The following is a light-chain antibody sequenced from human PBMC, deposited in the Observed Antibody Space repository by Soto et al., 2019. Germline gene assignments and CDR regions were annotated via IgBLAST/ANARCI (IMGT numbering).Light chain of an antibody. V-gene: IGKV3-15*01. Sequence: EIVMTQSPATLSVSPGERATLSCRASQSVSSNLAWYQQKPGQAPRLLIYGASTRATGIPARFSGSGSGTEFTLTISSLQSEDFAVYYCQQYNNWLSTFGQGTKV. J-gene: IGKJ1*01. CDR1: QSVSSN. CDR3: QQYNNWLST. CDR2: GAS.